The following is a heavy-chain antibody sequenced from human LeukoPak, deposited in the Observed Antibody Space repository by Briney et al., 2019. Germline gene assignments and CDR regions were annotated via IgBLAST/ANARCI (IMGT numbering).Heavy chain of an antibody. CDR2: ISSSSSYI. V-gene: IGHV3-21*01. J-gene: IGHJ4*02. CDR1: GFTFGDYS. D-gene: IGHD3-16*01. CDR3: ARDRTWGTFDY. Sequence: GGSLRLSCTASGFTFGDYSMNWVRQAPGKGLEWVSSISSSSSYIYYADSVKGRFTISRDNAKNSLYLQMNSLRAEDTAVYYCARDRTWGTFDYWGQGTLVTVSS.